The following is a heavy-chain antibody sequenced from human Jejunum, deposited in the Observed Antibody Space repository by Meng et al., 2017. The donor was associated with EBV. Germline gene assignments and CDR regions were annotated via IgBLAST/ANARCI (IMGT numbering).Heavy chain of an antibody. V-gene: IGHV3-74*01. CDR3: VRDGDNWNFDY. CDR2: INGDGSGS. J-gene: IGHJ4*02. CDR1: GFTFSSYW. Sequence: VEVGESGGGLFPPGGSLRLSCAASGFTFSSYWMHWVRQAPGKGLLWVSRINGDGSGSNYADSVKGRFTISRDNAKNTLSLQMNSLRAEDTAVYYCVRDGDNWNFDYWGQGTLVTVSS. D-gene: IGHD1-20*01.